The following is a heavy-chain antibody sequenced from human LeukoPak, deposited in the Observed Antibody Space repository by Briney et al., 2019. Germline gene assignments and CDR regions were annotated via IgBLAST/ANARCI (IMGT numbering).Heavy chain of an antibody. Sequence: GESLKISCKGSGYRFINYWISWVRQMPGKGLEWMGRIDPSDSYTDYSPSFQGHVTISVDKSISTAYLQRSSLKASDTAMYYCARHLCSTTNCYNFDYWGQGTLVTVSS. CDR1: GYRFINYW. D-gene: IGHD2-2*02. J-gene: IGHJ4*02. CDR3: ARHLCSTTNCYNFDY. CDR2: IDPSDSYT. V-gene: IGHV5-10-1*01.